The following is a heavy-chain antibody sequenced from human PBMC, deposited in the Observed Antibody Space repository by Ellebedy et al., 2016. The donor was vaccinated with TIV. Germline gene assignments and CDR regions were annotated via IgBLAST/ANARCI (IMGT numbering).Heavy chain of an antibody. D-gene: IGHD6-19*01. CDR3: ARDQWLGRAYYFDY. CDR2: IKQDGSER. V-gene: IGHV3-7*01. J-gene: IGHJ4*02. Sequence: GESLKISCAASGFTFSNYWMSWARQAPGKGLEWVANIKQDGSERYYVDSVKGRFTISRDNAKNSLYLQMNSLTAEDTAVYYCARDQWLGRAYYFDYWGQGTLVTVSS. CDR1: GFTFSNYW.